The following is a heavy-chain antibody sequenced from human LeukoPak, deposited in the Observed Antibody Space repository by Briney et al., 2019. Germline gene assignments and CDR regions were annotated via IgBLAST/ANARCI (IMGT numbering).Heavy chain of an antibody. CDR1: GFTFSSYA. V-gene: IGHV3-23*01. Sequence: PGGSLRLSCAASGFTFSSYAMSWVRQAPGKGLEWFSAISGSGGSTYYADSVKGRFTISRDNSKNTMYLQMNSLRAEDTAVYYCAKRGMSGTKEFDYWGQGTLVTVSS. J-gene: IGHJ4*02. D-gene: IGHD1-7*01. CDR3: AKRGMSGTKEFDY. CDR2: ISGSGGST.